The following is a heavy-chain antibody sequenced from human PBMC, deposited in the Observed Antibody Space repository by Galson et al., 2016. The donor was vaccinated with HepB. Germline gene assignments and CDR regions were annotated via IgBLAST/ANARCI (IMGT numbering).Heavy chain of an antibody. J-gene: IGHJ4*02. D-gene: IGHD4-23*01. CDR2: IGGKTYGVTI. Sequence: SLRLSCAVSGFTFVDYAMGWCRQAPGKGLEWIGYIGGKTYGVTIRYAASVKGRFTISRDDSKNIAYLQMDSLNAEDTAIYYCVADHGGFDALDFWGQGTLVTVSS. CDR1: GFTFVDYA. V-gene: IGHV3-49*03. CDR3: VADHGGFDALDF.